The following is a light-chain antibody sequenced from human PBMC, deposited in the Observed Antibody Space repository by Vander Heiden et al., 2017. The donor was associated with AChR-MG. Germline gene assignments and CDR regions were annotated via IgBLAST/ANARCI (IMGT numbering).Light chain of an antibody. V-gene: IGKV3-15*01. CDR3: QQDKNWPPLT. Sequence: EIVMTQSPATLSVSPGERATLSCRASQSVSSNLAWYHQKPGQAPRLLIYGASTRATGIPARFSGSGYGTEFTLTISSLQSEDFAVYYCQQDKNWPPLTFGGRTKVDIK. CDR2: GAS. CDR1: QSVSSN. J-gene: IGKJ4*01.